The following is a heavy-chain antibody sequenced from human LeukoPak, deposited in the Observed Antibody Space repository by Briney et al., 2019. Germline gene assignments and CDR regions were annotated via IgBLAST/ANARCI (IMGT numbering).Heavy chain of an antibody. Sequence: GGSLRLSCAASGFTFSSYAMSWVRQAPGKGLEWVSAISGSGGSTYYADSVKGRFTISRDNSKNTLYLRMNSLRAEDTAVYYCAKALHYYDSSGYYLYYFDYWGQGTLVTVSS. CDR1: GFTFSSYA. CDR3: AKALHYYDSSGYYLYYFDY. CDR2: ISGSGGST. J-gene: IGHJ4*02. D-gene: IGHD3-22*01. V-gene: IGHV3-23*01.